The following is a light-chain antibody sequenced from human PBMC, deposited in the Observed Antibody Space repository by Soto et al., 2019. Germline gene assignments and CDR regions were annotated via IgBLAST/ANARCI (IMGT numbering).Light chain of an antibody. CDR3: QQYVRSPWT. V-gene: IGKV3-20*01. CDR2: GAS. J-gene: IGKJ1*01. CDR1: QSVSSDY. Sequence: EIVLTQFPGTLSLSPGERATLSCRASQSVSSDYFAWYQQKRGQAPRLLIYGASSRATGIPDRFSGSGSGTDFTLTISRLEPVDFAVYYCQQYVRSPWTFGQGTNVEIK.